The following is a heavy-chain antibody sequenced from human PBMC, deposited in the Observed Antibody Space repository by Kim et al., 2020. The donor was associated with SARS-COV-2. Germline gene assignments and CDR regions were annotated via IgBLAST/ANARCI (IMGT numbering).Heavy chain of an antibody. CDR1: GFTFSYYY. CDR3: ARDGRLAVAGDFDY. Sequence: GGSLRLSCAASGFTFSYYYMSWIRQAPGKGLEWVSYISSSSSYTNYADSVKGRFTISRDNAKNSLYLQMNSLRAEDTAVYYCARDGRLAVAGDFDYWGQGTLVTVSS. CDR2: ISSSSSYT. V-gene: IGHV3-11*06. D-gene: IGHD6-19*01. J-gene: IGHJ4*02.